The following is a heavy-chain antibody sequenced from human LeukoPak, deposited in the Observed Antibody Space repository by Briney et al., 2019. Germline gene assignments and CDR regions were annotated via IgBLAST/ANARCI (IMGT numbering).Heavy chain of an antibody. V-gene: IGHV3-43*02. CDR3: VKDIHDRGYPDY. J-gene: IGHJ4*02. Sequence: SGGSLRLSCAASGFSFDDYAMHWVRQAPGKGLEWVSLISGDGGRTFYVDSVKGRFTISRDNSKNSLYLQMNSVRTEDSALYYCVKDIHDRGYPDYWGQGTLVTVSS. CDR1: GFSFDDYA. D-gene: IGHD3-22*01. CDR2: ISGDGGRT.